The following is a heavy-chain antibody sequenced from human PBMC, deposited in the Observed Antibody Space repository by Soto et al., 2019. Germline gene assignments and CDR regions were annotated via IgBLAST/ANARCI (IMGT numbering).Heavy chain of an antibody. D-gene: IGHD2-8*01. CDR3: ASGTNGAFFVY. CDR1: GFTFSDYY. V-gene: IGHV3-11*01. J-gene: IGHJ4*02. CDR2: ISSRSSSI. Sequence: QVQLVESGGGLVKPGGSLRLSCAASGFTFSDYYMSWIRQAPGKGLEWVSYISSRSSSIFYADSVKGRFTISRNNVKNSLYLQMNRLRAEDTAVYCCASGTNGAFFVYWGQGILVTVSS.